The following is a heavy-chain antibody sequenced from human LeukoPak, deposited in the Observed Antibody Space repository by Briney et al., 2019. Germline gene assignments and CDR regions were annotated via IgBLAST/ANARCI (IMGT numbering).Heavy chain of an antibody. Sequence: PGGSLRLSCAASGFTFSSYGMRWVRQAPGKGLEWVAVISYDGSNKYYADSVKGRFTISRDNSKNTLYLQMNSLRAEDTAVYYCAKDRITMIVVAQGPNDYWGQGTLVTVSS. CDR3: AKDRITMIVVAQGPNDY. J-gene: IGHJ4*02. D-gene: IGHD3-22*01. CDR1: GFTFSSYG. CDR2: ISYDGSNK. V-gene: IGHV3-30*18.